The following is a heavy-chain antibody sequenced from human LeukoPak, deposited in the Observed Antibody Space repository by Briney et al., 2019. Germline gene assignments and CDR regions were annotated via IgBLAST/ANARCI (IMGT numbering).Heavy chain of an antibody. V-gene: IGHV4-4*02. CDR1: GGSISSSNW. D-gene: IGHD2-15*01. Sequence: SGTLSLTCAVSGGSISSSNWWSWVRQPPGKGLEWIGEIYHSGSTNYNPSLKSRLTISVDKSKNQFSLKLSSVTAADTAVYYCASSGGGTGSFDYWGQGTLVTVSS. CDR2: IYHSGST. CDR3: ASSGGGTGSFDY. J-gene: IGHJ4*02.